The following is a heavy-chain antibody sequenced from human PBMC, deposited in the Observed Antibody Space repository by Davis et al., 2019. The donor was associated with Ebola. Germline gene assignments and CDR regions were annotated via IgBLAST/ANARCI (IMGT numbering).Heavy chain of an antibody. CDR1: GFTVSSNY. CDR2: ISYDGSNK. Sequence: GESLKISCAASGFTVSSNYMNWVRQAPGKGLEWVAVISYDGSNKYYADSVRGRFTISRDDSKNTVFLQMNSLRAEDTAIYYCARNWKCKHWGQGTLVTVSS. J-gene: IGHJ4*02. CDR3: ARNWKCKH. V-gene: IGHV3-30*03. D-gene: IGHD1-1*01.